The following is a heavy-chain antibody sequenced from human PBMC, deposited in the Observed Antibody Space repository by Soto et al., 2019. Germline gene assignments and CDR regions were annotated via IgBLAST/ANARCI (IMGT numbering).Heavy chain of an antibody. D-gene: IGHD6-13*01. J-gene: IGHJ5*02. Sequence: QFQLVQSAAEVKKPGSSVKVSCKASGGTFSSYTISWVRQAPGQGLAWMGRIIPILGIANYAQKFQGRVTITADKSTRTVYMELSSLRSEDTAVYYCARATSVSSSWHTYWFDPCGQGPLVTVSA. V-gene: IGHV1-69*02. CDR1: GGTFSSYT. CDR3: ARATSVSSSWHTYWFDP. CDR2: IIPILGIA.